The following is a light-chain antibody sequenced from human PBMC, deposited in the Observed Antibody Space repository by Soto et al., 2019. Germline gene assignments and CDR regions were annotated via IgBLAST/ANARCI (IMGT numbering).Light chain of an antibody. Sequence: EIVLTQSPATLSLSPGERATLSCRASQSVSSYLAWYQQKPGQPPRLLIYDASNRATGIPARFSGSGSGTDFTLSLSSLVPGGFAVYYCQQRSNLPLTFGHGTKVDIK. CDR3: QQRSNLPLT. J-gene: IGKJ1*01. V-gene: IGKV3-11*01. CDR2: DAS. CDR1: QSVSSY.